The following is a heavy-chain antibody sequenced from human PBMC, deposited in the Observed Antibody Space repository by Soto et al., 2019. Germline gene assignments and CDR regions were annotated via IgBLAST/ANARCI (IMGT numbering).Heavy chain of an antibody. CDR2: ITGDGNNK. CDR1: NFTFRSYG. J-gene: IGHJ5*02. Sequence: QVHLVESGGGVFQPGRSLRLSCAASNFTFRSYGMNWVRQAPGKGLEWLALITGDGNNKYYADSVKGRFTISSDNSRNTLYLQMNSLRLEDTGVYYCAKGWFDPWGQGTLVTVSS. V-gene: IGHV3-30*18. CDR3: AKGWFDP.